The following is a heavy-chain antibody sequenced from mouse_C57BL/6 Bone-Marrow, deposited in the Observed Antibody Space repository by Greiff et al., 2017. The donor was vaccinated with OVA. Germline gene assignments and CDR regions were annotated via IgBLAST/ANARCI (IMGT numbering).Heavy chain of an antibody. CDR3: ARSGYSNHYAWFAY. Sequence: QVQLQQPGAELVMPGASVKLSCKASGYTFTSYWMHWVKQRPGQGLEWIGEIDPSDSYTNYNQKFKGKSTLTVDKSSSTAYMQLSSLTSEDSAVYYCARSGYSNHYAWFAYWGQGTLVTVSA. V-gene: IGHV1-69*01. D-gene: IGHD2-5*01. CDR1: GYTFTSYW. J-gene: IGHJ3*01. CDR2: IDPSDSYT.